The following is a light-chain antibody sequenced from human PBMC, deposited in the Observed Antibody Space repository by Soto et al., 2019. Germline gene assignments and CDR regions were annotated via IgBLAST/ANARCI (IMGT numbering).Light chain of an antibody. V-gene: IGKV3-15*01. Sequence: EVLMTQSPATLSVSPGDRATLSCRASQSINSNLAWYQQQPGQAPRLLIYAASTRATAVPDRFSGSGSGTDFTLTITSLQSDDFAVCFCQQYTDWPITFGQGTRLEIK. J-gene: IGKJ5*01. CDR2: AAS. CDR1: QSINSN. CDR3: QQYTDWPIT.